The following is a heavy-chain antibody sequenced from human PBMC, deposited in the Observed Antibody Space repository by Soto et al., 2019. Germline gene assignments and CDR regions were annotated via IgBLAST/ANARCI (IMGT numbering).Heavy chain of an antibody. Sequence: QVQLVQSGAEVKKPGASVKVSCKASGYTFTSYGICWVRQAPGQGLEWMGWISGYNGNTNYAQNLQGRVTMTTDTSTSAVYMELRSLRSDDTAVYYCARRFSSTRCLDLWGRGTLVIVSS. CDR2: ISGYNGNT. CDR1: GYTFTSYG. CDR3: ARRFSSTRCLDL. J-gene: IGHJ2*01. D-gene: IGHD2-2*01. V-gene: IGHV1-18*01.